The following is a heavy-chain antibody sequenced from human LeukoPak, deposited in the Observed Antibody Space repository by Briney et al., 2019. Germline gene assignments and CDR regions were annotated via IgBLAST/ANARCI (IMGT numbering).Heavy chain of an antibody. CDR2: IKRDGSEK. Sequence: GPLRLSCAASGFTFNSYWMNWARQAPGKGLEWVANIKRDGSEKYYVDSVKGRFTISRDNAKNSLDLQMNSLRVEDTAVYYCARLGPASSGWPESFDYWGQGTLVTVSS. D-gene: IGHD6-19*01. J-gene: IGHJ4*02. V-gene: IGHV3-7*03. CDR1: GFTFNSYW. CDR3: ARLGPASSGWPESFDY.